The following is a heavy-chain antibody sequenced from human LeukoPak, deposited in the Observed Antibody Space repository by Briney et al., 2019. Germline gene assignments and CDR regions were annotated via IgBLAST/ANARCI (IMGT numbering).Heavy chain of an antibody. J-gene: IGHJ4*02. V-gene: IGHV4-34*01. CDR1: GGSFSAYY. CDR2: INHSGST. Sequence: SETLSLTCAVYGGSFSAYYWSWIRQPPGKGLEWIGEINHSGSTNYNPSLKSRVTISVDTSKNQFSLKLSSVTAADTAVYYCARVGSSGWHPGFDYWGQGTLVTASS. CDR3: ARVGSSGWHPGFDY. D-gene: IGHD6-19*01.